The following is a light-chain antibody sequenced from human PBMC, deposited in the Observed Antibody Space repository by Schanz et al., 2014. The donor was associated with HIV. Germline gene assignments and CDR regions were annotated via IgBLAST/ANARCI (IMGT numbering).Light chain of an antibody. J-gene: IGKJ1*01. CDR2: GAS. CDR3: LAVGT. CDR1: QSVSNY. Sequence: EIVLTQSPATLSLSPGERATLSCRASQSVSNYLAWYQQKPGQAPRLLIYGASTRATDIPARFSGSGSGTEFTLTISSLQSEDFAVYYCLAVGTFGQGTKVEIK. V-gene: IGKV3-15*01.